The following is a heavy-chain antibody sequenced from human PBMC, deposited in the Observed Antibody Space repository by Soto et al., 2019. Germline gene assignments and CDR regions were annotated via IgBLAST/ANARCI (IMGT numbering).Heavy chain of an antibody. D-gene: IGHD3-22*01. J-gene: IGHJ4*02. CDR2: IYPGDSDT. V-gene: IGHV5-51*01. Sequence: GESLKISCKGSGYSFTSYWIGWVRQMPGKGLEWMGIIYPGDSDTRYSPSFQGQVTISADKSISTAYLQWSSLKASDTAMYYCARLHKYDSSGYYVPSGRYFDYWGQGTLVTVSS. CDR1: GYSFTSYW. CDR3: ARLHKYDSSGYYVPSGRYFDY.